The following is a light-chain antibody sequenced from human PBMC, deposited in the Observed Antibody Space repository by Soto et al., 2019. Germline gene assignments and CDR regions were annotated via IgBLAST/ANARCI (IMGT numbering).Light chain of an antibody. CDR2: GAS. CDR3: QQYDSAPLT. Sequence: EIVLTQSPGALSLPPEQGSTLSCMASQSVGGGYLAWYQQKVGQAPRLLIYGASKRATGIPDRFSGSGSGTDFTLTISRLETGDFAVYYCQQYDSAPLTFGGGTKVDIK. J-gene: IGKJ4*01. CDR1: QSVGGGY. V-gene: IGKV3-20*01.